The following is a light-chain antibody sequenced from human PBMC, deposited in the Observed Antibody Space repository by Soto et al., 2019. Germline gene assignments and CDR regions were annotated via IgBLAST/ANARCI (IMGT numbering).Light chain of an antibody. CDR2: EVT. J-gene: IGLJ3*02. CDR1: SSDVGGYNY. V-gene: IGLV2-8*01. Sequence: QSALTQPPSASGSPGQSVTISCTGTSSDVGGYNYVSWYQQHPGKAPKLMIYEVTKRPSGVPDRFSGSKSGNTASLTVSGPLGEDGVIYHCIPNAANTNVVSGGGTRVPAL. CDR3: IPNAANTNVV.